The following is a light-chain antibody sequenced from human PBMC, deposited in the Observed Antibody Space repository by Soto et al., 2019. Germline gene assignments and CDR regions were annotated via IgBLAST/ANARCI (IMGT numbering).Light chain of an antibody. CDR3: QQFDSVPCT. CDR2: DAS. Sequence: IQMTQSPSSLSASVGDRVTITCQASQDINNYLIWYQQKPGKAPKLLIYDASTLGTGVSSRFSGSGSGTHFILTISSLQPEGIATYYCQQFDSVPCTFGQGTKLEIK. J-gene: IGKJ2*02. CDR1: QDINNY. V-gene: IGKV1-33*01.